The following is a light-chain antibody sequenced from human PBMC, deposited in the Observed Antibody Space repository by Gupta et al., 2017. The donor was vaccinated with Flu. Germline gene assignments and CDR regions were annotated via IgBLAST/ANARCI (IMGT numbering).Light chain of an antibody. CDR1: NIRCQS. CDR3: QVWDTTSDQPV. CDR2: DDS. J-gene: IGLJ2*01. Sequence: GTTDTITCGGNNIRCQSVHWSQQEPTPAPVRGVYDDSDRPSGIPERISGSKSGNTATLTISRVEGGDEADYYCQVWDTTSDQPVFGGGTKLTVL. V-gene: IGLV3-21*03.